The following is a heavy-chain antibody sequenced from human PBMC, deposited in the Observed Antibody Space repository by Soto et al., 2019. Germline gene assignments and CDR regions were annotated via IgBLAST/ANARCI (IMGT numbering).Heavy chain of an antibody. CDR3: ARDRGYDLDYYYGMDV. V-gene: IGHV1-18*04. Sequence: GASVKVSCKASGYTFTSYGISCVRQAPGQGLEWMGWISAYNGNTNYAQKLQGRVTMTTDTSTSTAYMELRSLRSDDTAVYYCARDRGYDLDYYYGMDVWGQGTTVTVSS. J-gene: IGHJ6*02. CDR2: ISAYNGNT. CDR1: GYTFTSYG. D-gene: IGHD5-12*01.